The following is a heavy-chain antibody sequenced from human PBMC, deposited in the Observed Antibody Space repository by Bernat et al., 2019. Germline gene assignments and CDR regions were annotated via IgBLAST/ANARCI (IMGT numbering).Heavy chain of an antibody. V-gene: IGHV3-7*01. D-gene: IGHD1-26*01. Sequence: EVQLVESGGGLVQPGGSLRLSCAASGFTFSGTWMNWVRQAPGKGLEWVANMNQDGSEKYYVDSVKGRFTISRDNSKNTLYLQMNSLRAEDTAVYYCAKDYGEWELFSELYYFDYWGQGTLVTVSS. CDR2: MNQDGSEK. CDR1: GFTFSGTW. J-gene: IGHJ4*02. CDR3: AKDYGEWELFSELYYFDY.